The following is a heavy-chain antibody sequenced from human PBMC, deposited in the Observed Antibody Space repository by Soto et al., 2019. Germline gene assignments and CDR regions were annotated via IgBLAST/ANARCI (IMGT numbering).Heavy chain of an antibody. CDR2: LNPRNGQT. D-gene: IGHD5-18*01. CDR3: ARETDTTMVDY. V-gene: IGHV1-8*01. J-gene: IGHJ4*02. CDR1: GYNFSAYY. Sequence: QVQLVQSGAEVKKPGASVKVSCQTSGYNFSAYYFNWVRQAAGQGPEWMGWLNPRNGQTGYVQKFRGRVTMTRDTSIDTVYLRLRSLTPEDTAIYILARETDTTMVDYWGQGTLVTVSA.